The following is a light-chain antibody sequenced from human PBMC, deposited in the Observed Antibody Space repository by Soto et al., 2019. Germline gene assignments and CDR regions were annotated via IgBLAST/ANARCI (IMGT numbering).Light chain of an antibody. J-gene: IGKJ1*01. CDR2: GAS. V-gene: IGKV3-15*01. CDR3: QQYNNWPPAT. CDR1: QSVSST. Sequence: EIVMTQSPATLSVSPGERATLSCMASQSVSSTLAWYQQKPGQAPRLLIYGASTRATGIPARFSGSGSGTEFPPTISSLQSEDFAVYYCQQYNNWPPATCGQGTKVDIK.